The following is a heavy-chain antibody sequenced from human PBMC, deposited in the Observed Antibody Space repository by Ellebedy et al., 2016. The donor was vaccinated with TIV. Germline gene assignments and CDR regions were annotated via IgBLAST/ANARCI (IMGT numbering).Heavy chain of an antibody. D-gene: IGHD3-22*01. Sequence: SETLSLTXSVSGGSINTGGYYWTWIRQRPGKGLEWIGYIYYSGSTYYNPSLRSRVTISIDTSKNQFSLKLSSVTAADTAEYYCARAGSYYDSSGYPIDYWGQGTLVTVSS. J-gene: IGHJ4*02. CDR1: GGSINTGGYY. CDR3: ARAGSYYDSSGYPIDY. V-gene: IGHV4-31*03. CDR2: IYYSGST.